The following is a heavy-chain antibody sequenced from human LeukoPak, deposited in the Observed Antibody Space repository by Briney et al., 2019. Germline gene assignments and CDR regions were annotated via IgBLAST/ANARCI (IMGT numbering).Heavy chain of an antibody. CDR2: INADGTIT. CDR3: VRLAVTDTNY. V-gene: IGHV3-74*01. D-gene: IGHD2-21*02. Sequence: GGSLRLSCVASGFTFNTYYMHWVRQAPGERLVWVSFINADGTITKYADSVKGRFTISRDNAKSTVYLQMNGLKVEDTAMYYCVRLAVTDTNYWGQGSLVTVSS. J-gene: IGHJ4*02. CDR1: GFTFNTYY.